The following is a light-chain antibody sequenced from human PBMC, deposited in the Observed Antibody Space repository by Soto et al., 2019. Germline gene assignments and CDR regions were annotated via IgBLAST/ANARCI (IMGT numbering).Light chain of an antibody. CDR1: SSDVGSYNY. Sequence: QSALTQPRSVSGSPGQSVTISCTGTSSDVGSYNYVSWYQQHPGKAPKLMIYDVSKRPSGVPDRFSGSKSGTTASLTISGLQAEDEADYYCCSYTGSPGHVVGTGTKLTVL. V-gene: IGLV2-11*01. CDR2: DVS. J-gene: IGLJ1*01. CDR3: CSYTGSPGHV.